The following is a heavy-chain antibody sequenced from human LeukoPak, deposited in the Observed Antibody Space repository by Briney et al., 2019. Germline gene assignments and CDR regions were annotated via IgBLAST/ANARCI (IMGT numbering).Heavy chain of an antibody. J-gene: IGHJ4*02. CDR1: GFTFSIYA. D-gene: IGHD2-2*01. V-gene: IGHV3-23*01. CDR3: AKDRYDYYFDY. CDR2: ITSSGDTT. Sequence: GGSLRLSCTASGFTFSIYAMSWVRQAPGRGLEWVSAITSSGDTTFYADSVRGRFTISRDNSKNTLYLQMNSLRAEDTAVYYCAKDRYDYYFDYWGQGTLVTVSS.